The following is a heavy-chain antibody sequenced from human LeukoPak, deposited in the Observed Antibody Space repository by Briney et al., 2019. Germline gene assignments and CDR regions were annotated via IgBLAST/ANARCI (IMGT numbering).Heavy chain of an antibody. Sequence: PSETLSLTCAVYGGSFSCYYWSWLRQPPGKGLEWIGEINHSGSTNYNPSLKSRVTISVDTSKNQFSLKLSSVTAADTAVYYCARGVPKGITIFGVVIRGSYFDYWGQGTLVTVSS. CDR2: INHSGST. CDR1: GGSFSCYY. J-gene: IGHJ4*02. D-gene: IGHD3-3*01. V-gene: IGHV4-34*01. CDR3: ARGVPKGITIFGVVIRGSYFDY.